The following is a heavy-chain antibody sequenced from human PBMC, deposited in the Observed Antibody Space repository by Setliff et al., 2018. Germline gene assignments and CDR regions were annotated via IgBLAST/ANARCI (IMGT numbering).Heavy chain of an antibody. Sequence: SETLSLTCSVSGASITDSYWNWIRQPPGKGLEWVGYIHYSGSTSYNPSLKSRVTMSVDISKSQFSLKLTSVTSDDTAVYYCARVTGVTTFGVIMKDFEFWGQGTLVTVSS. V-gene: IGHV4-59*01. D-gene: IGHD3-3*01. CDR2: IHYSGST. CDR3: ARVTGVTTFGVIMKDFEF. J-gene: IGHJ4*02. CDR1: GASITDSY.